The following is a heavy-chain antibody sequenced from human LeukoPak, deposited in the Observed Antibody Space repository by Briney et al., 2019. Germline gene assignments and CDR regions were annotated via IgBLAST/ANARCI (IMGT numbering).Heavy chain of an antibody. V-gene: IGHV3-11*01. Sequence: GGSLRLSCAASGFTFTDYYMSWIRQAPGKGLEWVSYISSSGNTIYYADSVKGRFTISRDNAKNSLYLQMNNLRAEDTAVYYCARDFGWLQLGIDYWGQGTLVTVSS. CDR3: ARDFGWLQLGIDY. CDR2: ISSSGNTI. J-gene: IGHJ4*02. CDR1: GFTFTDYY. D-gene: IGHD5-24*01.